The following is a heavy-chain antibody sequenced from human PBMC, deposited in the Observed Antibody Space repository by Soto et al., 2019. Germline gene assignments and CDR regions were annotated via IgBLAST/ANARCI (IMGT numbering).Heavy chain of an antibody. V-gene: IGHV3-23*01. CDR1: GFTFSSYA. Sequence: PGGSLRLSCAASGFTFSSYAMSWVRQAPGKGLEWVSAISGSGGSTYYADSVKGRFTISRDNSKNTLYLQMNSLRAEDTAVYYCAKDPPCYYDSSGYTYYFDYWGQGTLVTGSS. J-gene: IGHJ4*02. D-gene: IGHD3-22*01. CDR3: AKDPPCYYDSSGYTYYFDY. CDR2: ISGSGGST.